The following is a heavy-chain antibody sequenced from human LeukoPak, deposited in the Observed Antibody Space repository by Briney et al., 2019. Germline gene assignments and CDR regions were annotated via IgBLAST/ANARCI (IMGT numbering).Heavy chain of an antibody. Sequence: GGSLRLSCAASGFIFSKYWMLWVRQAPGKGLESVSRINTDGTVTTHADSVKGRFTVSRDNADNTMFLQMNSVRDEDTAVYYCATKQWLAPPPDSWGQGTPVTVSS. J-gene: IGHJ4*02. CDR3: ATKQWLAPPPDS. D-gene: IGHD6-19*01. V-gene: IGHV3-74*01. CDR1: GFIFSKYW. CDR2: INTDGTVT.